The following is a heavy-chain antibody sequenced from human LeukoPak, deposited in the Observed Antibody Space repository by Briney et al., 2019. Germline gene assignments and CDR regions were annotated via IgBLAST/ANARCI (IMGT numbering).Heavy chain of an antibody. CDR1: GFNFASNW. J-gene: IGHJ4*02. V-gene: IGHV4-4*02. Sequence: PGGSLRLSCAASGFNFASNWMHWVRQPPGKGLEWIGEIHHSKSSNYYPSLKSRVTISVDKSKNQFSLELNSVTAADTAVYYCARGGFYYDSSPTGVQNDYWGQGTLVTVSS. D-gene: IGHD3-22*01. CDR2: IHHSKSS. CDR3: ARGGFYYDSSPTGVQNDY.